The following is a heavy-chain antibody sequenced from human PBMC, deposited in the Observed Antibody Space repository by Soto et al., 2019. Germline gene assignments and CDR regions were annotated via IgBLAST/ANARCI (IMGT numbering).Heavy chain of an antibody. CDR2: ISYDGSNK. Sequence: QVQLVESGGGVVQPGRSLRLSCAASGFTFSSYGMHWVRQAPGKGLEWVAVISYDGSNKYYADSVKGRFTISRDNSKNTLYLQMNSLRAEDTAVYYCAKDRDSNYGLPRFDYWGQGTLVTVSS. CDR3: AKDRDSNYGLPRFDY. CDR1: GFTFSSYG. V-gene: IGHV3-30*18. D-gene: IGHD4-4*01. J-gene: IGHJ4*02.